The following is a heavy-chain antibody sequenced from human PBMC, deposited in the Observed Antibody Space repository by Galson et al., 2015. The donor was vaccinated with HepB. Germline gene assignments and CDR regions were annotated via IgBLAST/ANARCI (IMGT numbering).Heavy chain of an antibody. V-gene: IGHV1-18*01. CDR3: ARDAPPYYDILTGYYFGSDAFDI. J-gene: IGHJ3*02. Sequence: SVKVSCKASGYTFTSYDINWVRQAPGQGLEWMGWISAYNGNTNYAQKLQGRVTMTTDTSTSTAYMELRSLRSDDTAVYYCARDAPPYYDILTGYYFGSDAFDIWGQGTMVTVSS. CDR1: GYTFTSYD. D-gene: IGHD3-9*01. CDR2: ISAYNGNT.